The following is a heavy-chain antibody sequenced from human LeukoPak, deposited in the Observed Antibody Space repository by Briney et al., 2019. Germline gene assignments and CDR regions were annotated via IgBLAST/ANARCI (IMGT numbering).Heavy chain of an antibody. D-gene: IGHD1-26*01. CDR3: ARDDYGSYPY. V-gene: IGHV1-18*01. CDR1: GYTFTNFG. Sequence: ASVKVSCKASGYTFTNFGLSWVRQAPGQGLEWMGWISAYNGNTNYAQKLQGRVSMTTDTSTSTAYTELRSLKSDDTAVYYCARDDYGSYPYWGQGTLVTVSS. CDR2: ISAYNGNT. J-gene: IGHJ4*02.